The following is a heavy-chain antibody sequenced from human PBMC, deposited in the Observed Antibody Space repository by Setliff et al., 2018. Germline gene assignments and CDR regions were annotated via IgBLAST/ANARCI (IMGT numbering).Heavy chain of an antibody. Sequence: GSGPTLVNPTPTLTLTCAFSGFSLTASGMCVTWIRQPPGKTLEWLARIDWDDAKYYRTSLKTRLTISKDTSKNQVVLTVTNMDPVDTATYYCARINMVRGVPPHLDYWGQGTLVTVSS. CDR1: GFSLTASGMC. J-gene: IGHJ4*02. D-gene: IGHD3-10*01. CDR2: IDWDDAK. CDR3: ARINMVRGVPPHLDY. V-gene: IGHV2-70*11.